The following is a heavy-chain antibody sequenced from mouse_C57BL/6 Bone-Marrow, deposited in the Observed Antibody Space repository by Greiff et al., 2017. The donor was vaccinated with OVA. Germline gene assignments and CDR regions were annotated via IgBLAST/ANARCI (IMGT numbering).Heavy chain of an antibody. J-gene: IGHJ3*01. D-gene: IGHD2-4*01. CDR1: GFSLSTFGMG. CDR2: IWWDDAK. V-gene: IGHV8-8*01. Sequence: QVQLKESGPGILQPSQTLSLTCSFSGFSLSTFGMGVGWIRQPSGKGLEWLAHIWWDDAKYYNPALKSRLTISKDTSKNQVFLKIANVDTADTATYYCARIAPPPYYDYDWFAYWGQGTLVTVSA. CDR3: ARIAPPPYYDYDWFAY.